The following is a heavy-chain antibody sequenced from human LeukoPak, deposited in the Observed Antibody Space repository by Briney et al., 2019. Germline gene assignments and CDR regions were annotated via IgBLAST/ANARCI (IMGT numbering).Heavy chain of an antibody. V-gene: IGHV4-59*01. CDR1: GGSISSYY. J-gene: IGHJ4*02. Sequence: SETLSLTCTVPGGSISSYYWSWIRQPPGKGLEWIGYIYYSGSTNYNPSLKSRATRPVATSRNQSSLKLSSVAAADRAGYYMARAEYRFLEWLVLDYWGQGTLVTVSS. CDR2: IYYSGST. CDR3: ARAEYRFLEWLVLDY. D-gene: IGHD3-3*01.